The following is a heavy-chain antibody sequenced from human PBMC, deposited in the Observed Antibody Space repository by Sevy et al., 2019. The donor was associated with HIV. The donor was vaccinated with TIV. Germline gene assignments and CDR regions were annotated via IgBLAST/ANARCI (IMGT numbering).Heavy chain of an antibody. J-gene: IGHJ4*02. CDR1: GFTFSDYY. Sequence: GGSLRLSCAASGFTFSDYYISWIRQAPGKGLEWVSYISSSGSTIYYADSVKGRFTISRDNAKNSLYLQMNGLRAEDTAVYYCARDRGYCSGGSCYLKAYFDYWGQGTLVTVSS. CDR3: ARDRGYCSGGSCYLKAYFDY. D-gene: IGHD2-15*01. CDR2: ISSSGSTI. V-gene: IGHV3-11*01.